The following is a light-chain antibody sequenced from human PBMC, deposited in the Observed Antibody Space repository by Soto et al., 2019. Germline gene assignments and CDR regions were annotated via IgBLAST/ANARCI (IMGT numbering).Light chain of an antibody. CDR1: SSDVGGYNY. CDR3: SSYISRSRV. Sequence: QSALTQPASVSGSPGQSITISCTGTSSDVGGYNYVSWHQQHPGKAPKLMIYEVSNRPSGVSNRFSGSKSGNTASLTISGLQAEDEADYYCSSYISRSRVFGTGTKGTVL. J-gene: IGLJ1*01. V-gene: IGLV2-14*01. CDR2: EVS.